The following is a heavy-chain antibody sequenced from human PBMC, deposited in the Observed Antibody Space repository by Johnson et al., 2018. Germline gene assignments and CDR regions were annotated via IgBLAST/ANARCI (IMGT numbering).Heavy chain of an antibody. V-gene: IGHV3-23*03. CDR2: IGIDGRST. CDR1: GITFENYG. CDR3: ANHRYGEHQYFQS. D-gene: IGHD4-17*01. Sequence: VQLVESGVGLGQPGGSLRLSCEASGITFENYGMSWVRQAPGKGLEWVAVIGIDGRSTYNEDSVQGRFTISRDNSKNMPYLQMNSLRAEDTAVYYCANHRYGEHQYFQSWGQGTQVTVSS. J-gene: IGHJ1*01.